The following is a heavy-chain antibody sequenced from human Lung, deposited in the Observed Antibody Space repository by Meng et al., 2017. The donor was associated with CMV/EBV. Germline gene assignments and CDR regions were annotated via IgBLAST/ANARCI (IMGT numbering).Heavy chain of an antibody. Sequence: SQTLSLTCAISGDSVSSNSAAWNWIRQSPSRGLEWLGRTYYRSKWYNDYAVSVKSRITINPDTSKNQFSLQLNSVTPEDTAVYYCARFGTVGAGSGVYFEDLGQGTXVNVSS. D-gene: IGHD3-10*01. CDR3: ARFGTVGAGSGVYFED. CDR1: GDSVSSNSAA. V-gene: IGHV6-1*01. J-gene: IGHJ4*02. CDR2: TYYRSKWYN.